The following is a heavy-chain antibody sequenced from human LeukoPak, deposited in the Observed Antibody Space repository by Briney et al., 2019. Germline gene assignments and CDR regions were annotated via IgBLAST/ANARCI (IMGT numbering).Heavy chain of an antibody. J-gene: IGHJ5*02. CDR2: IYYSGST. V-gene: IGHV4-39*07. CDR1: GGSISSSSYY. Sequence: NPSETLSLTCTVSGGSISSSSYYWGWIRQPPGKGLEWIGSIYYSGSTYYNPSLKSRVTISVDTSKNQFSLKLSSVTAADTAVYYCARGRMYHDSSGYYYSEYNWFDPWGQGTLVTVSS. CDR3: ARGRMYHDSSGYYYSEYNWFDP. D-gene: IGHD3-22*01.